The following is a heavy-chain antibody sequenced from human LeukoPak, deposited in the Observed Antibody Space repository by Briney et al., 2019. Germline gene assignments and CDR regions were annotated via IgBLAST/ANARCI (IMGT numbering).Heavy chain of an antibody. Sequence: GESLKISCKGSAYRFTTYWIGWVRQMPGKGLEWMGIIYPGDSDTRYSPSFQGQVTISADKSISTAYLQWSSLKASDTAMYYCARSAYCGGDCYSIWFDPWGQGTLVTVSS. CDR2: IYPGDSDT. V-gene: IGHV5-51*01. D-gene: IGHD2-21*01. J-gene: IGHJ5*02. CDR3: ARSAYCGGDCYSIWFDP. CDR1: AYRFTTYW.